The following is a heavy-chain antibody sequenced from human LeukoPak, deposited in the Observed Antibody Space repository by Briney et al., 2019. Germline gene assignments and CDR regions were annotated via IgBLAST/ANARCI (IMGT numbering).Heavy chain of an antibody. Sequence: GGSLKISCKASGYSFSNYWIGWVRQMPGKGLEWMGIIYPGDSEIRYSPSFQGQVTISADKSISTAYLQWSSLKASDTAMYYCARKYGSGWPNWGQGTLVTVSS. CDR1: GYSFSNYW. D-gene: IGHD6-19*01. J-gene: IGHJ4*02. CDR3: ARKYGSGWPN. CDR2: IYPGDSEI. V-gene: IGHV5-51*01.